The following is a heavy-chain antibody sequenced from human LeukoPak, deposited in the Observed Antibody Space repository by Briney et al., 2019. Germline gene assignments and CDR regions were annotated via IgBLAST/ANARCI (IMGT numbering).Heavy chain of an antibody. D-gene: IGHD3-22*01. V-gene: IGHV3-23*01. CDR1: GFTFSSYA. CDR3: AKDGSYDSSGYYYFY. CDR2: ISGSGGST. J-gene: IGHJ4*02. Sequence: GRSLRLSCAASGFTFSSYAMSWVRQAPGKGLEWVSAISGSGGSTYYADSVKGRFTISRDNSKNTLYLQMNSLRAEDTAVYYCAKDGSYDSSGYYYFYWGQGTLVTVSS.